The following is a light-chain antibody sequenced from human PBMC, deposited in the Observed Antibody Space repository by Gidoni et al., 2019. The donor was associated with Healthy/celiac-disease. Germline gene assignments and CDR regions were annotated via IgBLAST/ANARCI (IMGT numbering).Light chain of an antibody. CDR2: GAS. V-gene: IGKV3-15*01. J-gene: IGKJ2*01. Sequence: EIVMTQSPATLSVSPGERATPSCRASQSVSSNLAWYQQKPGQAPRLLIYGASTRATGIPARFSGSGSGTEFTLTISSLQSEDFAVYYCQQYNNWPPMYTFGQGTKLEIK. CDR1: QSVSSN. CDR3: QQYNNWPPMYT.